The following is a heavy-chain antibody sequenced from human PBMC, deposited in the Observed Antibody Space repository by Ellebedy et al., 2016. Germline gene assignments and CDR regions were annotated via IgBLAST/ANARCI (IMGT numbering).Heavy chain of an antibody. CDR3: ARWTSGRLIYGLDV. Sequence: GGSLRLSCAASGFTLRNYYMHWVRHVKGKGLEWVSTMGTADDSYYSGSVKGRFTMYREDAKNSLYLQMNSLRVGDTAVYYCARWTSGRLIYGLDVWGQGTTVTVSS. V-gene: IGHV3-13*01. J-gene: IGHJ6*02. CDR2: MGTADDS. D-gene: IGHD3-10*01. CDR1: GFTLRNYY.